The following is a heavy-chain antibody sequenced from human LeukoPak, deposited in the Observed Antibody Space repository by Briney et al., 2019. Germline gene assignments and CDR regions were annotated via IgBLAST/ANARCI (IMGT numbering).Heavy chain of an antibody. Sequence: GGSLRLSCAASGFTFSSYGMHWVRQAPGKGLEWVAFIRYDGSNKYYADSVKGRFTISRDNSKNTLYLQMNSLRAEDTAVYYCAKGPDDSSGYFDYWGQGTLVTVSS. CDR3: AKGPDDSSGYFDY. V-gene: IGHV3-30*02. J-gene: IGHJ4*02. CDR2: IRYDGSNK. D-gene: IGHD3-22*01. CDR1: GFTFSSYG.